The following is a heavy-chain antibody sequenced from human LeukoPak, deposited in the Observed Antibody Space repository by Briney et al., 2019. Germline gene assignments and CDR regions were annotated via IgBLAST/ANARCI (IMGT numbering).Heavy chain of an antibody. Sequence: GGSLRLSCAASGFTFSDYYMSWIRQAPGKGLEWVSYISSSGSTIYYADSVKGGFTTSRDNAKNSLYLQMNSLGAEDTAVYYCARFPCGGDCSRDVAFDIWGQGTMVTVSS. V-gene: IGHV3-11*04. CDR3: ARFPCGGDCSRDVAFDI. CDR1: GFTFSDYY. D-gene: IGHD2-21*02. J-gene: IGHJ3*02. CDR2: ISSSGSTI.